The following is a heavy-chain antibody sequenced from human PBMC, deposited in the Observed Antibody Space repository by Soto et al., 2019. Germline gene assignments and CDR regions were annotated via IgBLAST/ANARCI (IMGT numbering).Heavy chain of an antibody. V-gene: IGHV4-59*01. D-gene: IGHD2-2*01. Sequence: QVQLQESGPGLVKPSETLSFTCNVSGGSISSYYWSWIRQPPGKGLEYIGHVYNSGSTIHSPSLKSRATISVDTSKNQFSLKLTSVTAADTAVYYCAGGSSLCWECFHHWGQGILITVSS. CDR3: AGGSSLCWECFHH. CDR2: VYNSGST. J-gene: IGHJ1*01. CDR1: GGSISSYY.